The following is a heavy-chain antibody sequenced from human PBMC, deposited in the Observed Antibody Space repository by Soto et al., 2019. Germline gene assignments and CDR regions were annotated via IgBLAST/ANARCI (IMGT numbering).Heavy chain of an antibody. D-gene: IGHD5-18*01. CDR1: GFTFRNHG. Sequence: QVQLVVSGGGVVQPGRSLRLSCEASGFTFRNHGMHWVRQAPGKGLEWVAVIWYDGSDKYYADSVKGRFTISRDNSKNTLSLQMNSLRAEDTAVYYCARDTASLRFDYFGQGMLLTVSS. CDR2: IWYDGSDK. V-gene: IGHV3-33*01. J-gene: IGHJ4*02. CDR3: ARDTASLRFDY.